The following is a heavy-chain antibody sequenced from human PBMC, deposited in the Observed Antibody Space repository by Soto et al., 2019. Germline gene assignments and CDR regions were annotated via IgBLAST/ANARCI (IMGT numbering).Heavy chain of an antibody. V-gene: IGHV3-64D*06. CDR2: INANGGST. CDR3: AKGRSDEYYSDALDV. Sequence: PXGSLRVSGSTSGFRLNRFAIHWVRQAPGKGLEYVSAINANGGSTYFADSVKGRFSISRDASRNNVFLEMNSLSPEDTAVYHCAKGRSDEYYSDALDVWGQGTTVTV. D-gene: IGHD3-10*01. CDR1: GFRLNRFA. J-gene: IGHJ6*02.